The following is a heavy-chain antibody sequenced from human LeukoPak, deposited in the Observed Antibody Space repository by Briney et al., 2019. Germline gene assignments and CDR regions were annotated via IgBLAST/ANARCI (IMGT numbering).Heavy chain of an antibody. V-gene: IGHV3-23*01. CDR2: ISGSGGST. Sequence: PGGSLRLSCAASGFTFSSYAMSWVRQAPGKGPEWVSGISGSGGSTYYADSVKGRFTIFRDNSKNTLYLQMNSLRAEDTAVYYCAKALAAAAPYGMDVWGQGTTVTVSS. J-gene: IGHJ6*02. CDR3: AKALAAAAPYGMDV. CDR1: GFTFSSYA. D-gene: IGHD6-13*01.